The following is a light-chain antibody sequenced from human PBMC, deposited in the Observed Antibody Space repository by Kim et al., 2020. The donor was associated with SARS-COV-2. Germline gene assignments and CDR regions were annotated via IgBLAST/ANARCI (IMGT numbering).Light chain of an antibody. J-gene: IGLJ1*01. CDR1: SSDVGGYNY. Sequence: QSALTQPPSASGSPGQSVTISCTGTSSDVGGYNYVSWYQHHPGKAPKLIIYEVSKRPSGVPDRFSGSKSDNTASLTVSGLQAEDEADYYCSSYAGSDNYVFGTGTKVTVL. CDR2: EVS. CDR3: SSYAGSDNYV. V-gene: IGLV2-8*01.